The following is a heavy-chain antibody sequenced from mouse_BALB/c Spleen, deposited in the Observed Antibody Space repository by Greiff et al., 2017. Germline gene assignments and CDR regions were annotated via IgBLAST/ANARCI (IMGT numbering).Heavy chain of an antibody. Sequence: VQLQQSAAELARPGGSVKMSCKASGYTFTIYTMHWVKQRPGQGLEWIGYINPSSGYSEYNQKFKDKTTLTADKSSSTAYMQLSSLTSEDSAVYYCARGHGSSYTWFAYWGQGTLVTVSA. J-gene: IGHJ3*01. V-gene: IGHV1-4*02. CDR2: INPSSGYS. D-gene: IGHD1-1*01. CDR3: ARGHGSSYTWFAY. CDR1: GYTFTIYT.